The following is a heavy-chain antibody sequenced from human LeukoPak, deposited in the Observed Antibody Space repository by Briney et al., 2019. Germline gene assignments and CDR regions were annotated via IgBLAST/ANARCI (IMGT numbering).Heavy chain of an antibody. Sequence: ASVKVSCKASGYTFTSNYIHWVRQATGQGLEWMGWMNLNSGNTGYAQKFQGRVTMTRNTSISTAYMELSSLRSEDTAVYYCASPRYCSSTSCYYYYGMDVWGQGTTVTVSS. J-gene: IGHJ6*02. CDR3: ASPRYCSSTSCYYYYGMDV. V-gene: IGHV1-8*02. CDR2: MNLNSGNT. CDR1: GYTFTSNY. D-gene: IGHD2-2*01.